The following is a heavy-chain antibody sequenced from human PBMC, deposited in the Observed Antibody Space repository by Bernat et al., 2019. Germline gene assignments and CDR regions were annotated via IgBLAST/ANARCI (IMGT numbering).Heavy chain of an antibody. V-gene: IGHV3-66*01. CDR2: IYSGGST. J-gene: IGHJ4*02. CDR1: GFTVSSNY. CDR3: ARAYSSGWYITARNYYFDY. D-gene: IGHD6-19*01. Sequence: EVQLVESGGGLVQPGGSLRLSCAASGFTVSSNYMSWVRQAPGKGLEWVSVIYSGGSTYYADSVKGRFTISRDNSKNTLYLQMNSLRAEDTAVYYCARAYSSGWYITARNYYFDYWGQGTLVTVSS.